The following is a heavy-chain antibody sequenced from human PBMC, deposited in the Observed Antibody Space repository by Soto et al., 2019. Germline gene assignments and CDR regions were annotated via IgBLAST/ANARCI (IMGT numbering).Heavy chain of an antibody. Sequence: EVQLVESGGGLVQPGRSLRLSCAASGFTFDDYAMHWVRQAPGRGLEWVSGISWNSDTIDYADSVKGRFTISRDNAKNSLYLRMNSLKAEDTALSYCSRRLSGGWYDYWGQGTLVTVS. V-gene: IGHV3-9*01. CDR1: GFTFDDYA. CDR3: SRRLSGGWYDY. CDR2: ISWNSDTI. J-gene: IGHJ4*02. D-gene: IGHD6-19*01.